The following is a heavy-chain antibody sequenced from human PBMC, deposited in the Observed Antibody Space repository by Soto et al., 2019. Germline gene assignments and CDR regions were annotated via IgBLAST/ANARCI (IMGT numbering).Heavy chain of an antibody. CDR2: IDWDDRK. J-gene: IGHJ4*02. CDR3: AHSIDTTMALDY. V-gene: IGHV2-70*12. Sequence: SGPTLVNPTQTLTLTCTFSGFSLTTSRMCVSWIRQPPGKALEWLARIDWDDRKYYTTSLKTRLTISKDTSKNQVVLTLTNMDPVDTATYYCAHSIDTTMALDYWGQGALVTVSS. D-gene: IGHD5-18*01. CDR1: GFSLTTSRMC.